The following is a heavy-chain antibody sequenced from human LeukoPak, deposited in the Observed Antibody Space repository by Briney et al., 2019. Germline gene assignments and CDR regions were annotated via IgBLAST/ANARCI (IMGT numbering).Heavy chain of an antibody. CDR2: FSSRGSSI. CDR3: ARDSHKFDSSGYYPDAFDI. J-gene: IGHJ3*02. D-gene: IGHD3-22*01. CDR1: GFTFSNYD. Sequence: RGSLRLSCAASGFTFSNYDMIWVRQAPGKGLEWVSYFSSRGSSIYSADSVKGRFTISRDNAKKSLYLQMHCLRAEDTAVYYCARDSHKFDSSGYYPDAFDIWGQGTMVTVSS. V-gene: IGHV3-48*03.